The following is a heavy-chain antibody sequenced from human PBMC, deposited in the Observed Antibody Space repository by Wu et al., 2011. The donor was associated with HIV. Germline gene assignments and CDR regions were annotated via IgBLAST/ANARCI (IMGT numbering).Heavy chain of an antibody. J-gene: IGHJ6*03. D-gene: IGHD3-10*01. CDR1: GGTFNSYG. Sequence: SSVKVSCKASGGTFNSYGITWVRQAPGQGLEWMGGIIPIFETATYAQKFQGRVTITADKSTSTAYMELSSLRSEDTAVYYCARGAGDHYYHYYHMDVWGKGTTVTVSS. CDR2: IIPIFETA. CDR3: ARGAGDHYYHYYHMDV. V-gene: IGHV1-69*06.